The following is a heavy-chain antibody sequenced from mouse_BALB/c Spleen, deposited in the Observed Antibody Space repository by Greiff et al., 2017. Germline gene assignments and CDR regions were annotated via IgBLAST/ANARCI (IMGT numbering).Heavy chain of an antibody. Sequence: EVQVVESGGGLVKPGGSLKLSCAASGFAFSSYDMSWVRQTPEKRLEWVAYISSGGGSTYYPDTVKGRFTISRDNAKNTLYLQMSSLKSEDTAMYYCARHRYDYFDYWGQGTTLTVSS. J-gene: IGHJ2*01. CDR1: GFAFSSYD. CDR3: ARHRYDYFDY. CDR2: ISSGGGST. V-gene: IGHV5-12-1*01. D-gene: IGHD2-14*01.